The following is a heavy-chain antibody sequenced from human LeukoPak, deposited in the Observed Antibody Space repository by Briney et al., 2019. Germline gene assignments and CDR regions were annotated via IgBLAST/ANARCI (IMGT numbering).Heavy chain of an antibody. J-gene: IGHJ4*02. CDR2: IYHSGST. V-gene: IGHV4-30-2*01. Sequence: PSETLSLTCTVSGGSISSGGYYWSWIRQPPGKGLEWIGYIYHSGSTYYNPSLKSRVTISVDRSKNQFSLKLSSVTAADTAVYYCASSTDILGIDYWGQGTLVTVSS. CDR3: ASSTDILGIDY. D-gene: IGHD2/OR15-2a*01. CDR1: GGSISSGGYY.